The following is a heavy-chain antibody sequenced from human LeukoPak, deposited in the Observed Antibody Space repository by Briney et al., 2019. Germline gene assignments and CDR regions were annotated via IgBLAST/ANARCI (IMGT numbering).Heavy chain of an antibody. J-gene: IGHJ4*02. V-gene: IGHV3-23*01. CDR3: AKGPDYYDSSGYYDY. CDR1: GFTFSSYS. CDR2: ISGSGGST. D-gene: IGHD3-22*01. Sequence: GGSLRLSCAASGFTFSSYSMNWVRQAPGKGLEWVSAISGSGGSTYYADSVKGRFTISRDNSKSTLYLQMNSLRAEDTAVYYCAKGPDYYDSSGYYDYWGQGTLVTVSS.